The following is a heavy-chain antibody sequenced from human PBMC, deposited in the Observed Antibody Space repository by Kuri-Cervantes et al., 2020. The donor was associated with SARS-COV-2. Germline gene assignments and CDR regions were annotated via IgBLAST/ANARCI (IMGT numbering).Heavy chain of an antibody. V-gene: IGHV4-59*08. CDR2: IYYSGST. CDR1: GGSISSYY. CDR3: ALGPKYPGHY. Sequence: SETLSLTCTVSGGSISSYYWSWIRQPPGKGLEWIGYIYYSGSTNYNPSLKSRVTISVDTSKNQFSLKLSSVTAADTAVYYCALGPKYPGHYWGQGTLVTVSS. D-gene: IGHD2/OR15-2a*01. J-gene: IGHJ4*02.